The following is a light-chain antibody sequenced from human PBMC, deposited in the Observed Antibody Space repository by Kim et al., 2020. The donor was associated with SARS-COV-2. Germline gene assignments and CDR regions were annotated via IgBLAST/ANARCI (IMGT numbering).Light chain of an antibody. CDR3: QAWDSSVVV. CDR2: QDG. Sequence: VSPGQTASITCSGDSLGDRDANWYRQKPGQSPVVVIYQDGHRPAGIPGRFAGSSSGNTATLTISGTQAMDEADYYCQAWDSSVVVFGGGTQLTVL. CDR1: SLGDRD. J-gene: IGLJ2*01. V-gene: IGLV3-1*01.